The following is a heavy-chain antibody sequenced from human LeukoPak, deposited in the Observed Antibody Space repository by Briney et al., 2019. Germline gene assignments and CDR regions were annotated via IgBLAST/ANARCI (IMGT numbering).Heavy chain of an antibody. J-gene: IGHJ4*02. CDR2: ISYDGSNK. D-gene: IGHD4-23*01. V-gene: IGHV3-30-3*01. Sequence: GGSLRLSCAASGFTFSSYAMHWVRQAPGKGLEWVAVISYDGSNKYYVDSVKGRFTISRDNSKNTLYLQMNSLRAEDTAVYYCARDQVVNNYFDHWGQGTLVTVSS. CDR1: GFTFSSYA. CDR3: ARDQVVNNYFDH.